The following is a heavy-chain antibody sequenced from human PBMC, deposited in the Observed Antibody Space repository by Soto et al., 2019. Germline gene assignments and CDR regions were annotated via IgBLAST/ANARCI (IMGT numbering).Heavy chain of an antibody. CDR3: AREAGTWPLTLNWFDP. D-gene: IGHD6-19*01. CDR1: GFTFSSYS. V-gene: IGHV3-48*02. Sequence: EVQLVESGGGLVQPGGSLRLSCAASGFTFSSYSMNWVRQAPGKGLEWVSYISSSSSTIYYADSVKGRFTISRDNAKNSLYLQMNSLRDEDTAVYYCAREAGTWPLTLNWFDPWGQGTLVTVSS. J-gene: IGHJ5*02. CDR2: ISSSSSTI.